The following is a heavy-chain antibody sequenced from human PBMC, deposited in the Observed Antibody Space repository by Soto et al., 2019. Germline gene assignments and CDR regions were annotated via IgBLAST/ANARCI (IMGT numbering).Heavy chain of an antibody. CDR1: GFTFSSYG. D-gene: IGHD6-19*01. CDR2: ISYDGSNK. Sequence: QVQLVESGGGVVQPGRSLRLSCAASGFTFSSYGMHWVRQAPGKGLEWVAVISYDGSNKYYADSVKGRFTISRDNSKNTLYLQMNSLRAEDTAVYYCAKGIAVAQNYYYYYGMDVWGQGTTVTVSS. CDR3: AKGIAVAQNYYYYYGMDV. J-gene: IGHJ6*02. V-gene: IGHV3-30*18.